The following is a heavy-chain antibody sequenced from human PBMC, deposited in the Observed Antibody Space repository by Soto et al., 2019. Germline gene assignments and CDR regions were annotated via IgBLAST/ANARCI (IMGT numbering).Heavy chain of an antibody. J-gene: IGHJ5*02. CDR3: ARPITIFGVVITNWFDP. CDR2: IYYTGTT. CDR1: GGSIRDYY. Sequence: SETLSLTCTVSGGSIRDYYWGWIRQSPGKGLEWIGYIYYTGTTKYNPSLKSRVTISVDTSKNQFSLKLSSVTAADTAVYYCARPITIFGVVITNWFDPWGQGTLVTVSS. D-gene: IGHD3-3*01. V-gene: IGHV4-59*08.